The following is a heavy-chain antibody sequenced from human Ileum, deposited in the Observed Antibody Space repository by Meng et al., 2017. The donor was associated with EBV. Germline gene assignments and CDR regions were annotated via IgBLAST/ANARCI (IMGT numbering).Heavy chain of an antibody. Sequence: RLQDAGPGLVKPSETLSLTCSVSGGSLSSRKYYWGWIRQPPGKALEWIASIYYSGTTYYNPSLQSRVSISVDKSKNQVSLNMTSMTAADTAVYYCASRELAPFDYWGQGTLVTVSS. CDR1: GGSLSSRKYY. CDR3: ASRELAPFDY. V-gene: IGHV4-39*07. CDR2: IYYSGTT. D-gene: IGHD1-26*01. J-gene: IGHJ4*02.